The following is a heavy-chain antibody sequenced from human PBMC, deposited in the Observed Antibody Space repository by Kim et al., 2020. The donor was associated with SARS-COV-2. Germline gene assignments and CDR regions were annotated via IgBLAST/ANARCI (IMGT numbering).Heavy chain of an antibody. D-gene: IGHD6-19*01. CDR1: GYTFTSYG. CDR3: ARDPPEKWLPDY. Sequence: ASVKVSCKTSGYTFTSYGIGWLRQAPGQGLEWMAWINAYNGHTNHAQRFQDRVTMTIDSSTSTAYMELRSLTFDETAVYYCARDPPEKWLPDYWGQGTLVIVSA. V-gene: IGHV1-18*01. CDR2: INAYNGHT. J-gene: IGHJ4*02.